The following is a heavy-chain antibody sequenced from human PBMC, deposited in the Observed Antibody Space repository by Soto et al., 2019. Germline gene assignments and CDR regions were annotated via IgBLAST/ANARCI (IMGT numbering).Heavy chain of an antibody. Sequence: QVQLQQWGAGLLKPSETLSLTCAVYGGSFSGYYWNWIRQSPEKGLEWIGEINDSGSTRYNPPLKGRVTISEDTSKKQFSLRVTSVYAADTAVYYCARGRRGSYYMDVWGKGTTVTVSS. D-gene: IGHD6-25*01. CDR2: INDSGST. V-gene: IGHV4-34*02. CDR1: GGSFSGYY. CDR3: ARGRRGSYYMDV. J-gene: IGHJ6*03.